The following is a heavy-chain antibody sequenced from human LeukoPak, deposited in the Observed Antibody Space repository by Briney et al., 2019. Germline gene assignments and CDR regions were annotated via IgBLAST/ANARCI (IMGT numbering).Heavy chain of an antibody. Sequence: ASVKVSCKASGYTFTNYYIHWVRQAPGQGPEWMGVISPSGGSTSYAQKFQGRLTMTRDTSTSTVDMELSSLRSEDTAVYYCARDRGLNVCPSDYWGQGTLVIVSS. V-gene: IGHV1-46*01. CDR3: ARDRGLNVCPSDY. D-gene: IGHD3-10*01. CDR1: GYTFTNYY. J-gene: IGHJ4*02. CDR2: ISPSGGST.